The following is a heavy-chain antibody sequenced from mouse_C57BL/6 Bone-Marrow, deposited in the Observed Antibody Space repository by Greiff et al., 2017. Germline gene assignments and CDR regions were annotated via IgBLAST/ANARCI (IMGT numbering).Heavy chain of an antibody. Sequence: EVHLVESGGGLVKPGGSLKLSCAASGFTFSSYAMSWVRQTPEKRLEWVATISDGGSYTYYPDNVKGRFTISRDNAKNNLYLQMSHLKPEDTAMYYCAREGLVYYFDYWGQGTTLTVSS. CDR2: ISDGGSYT. CDR3: AREGLVYYFDY. CDR1: GFTFSSYA. V-gene: IGHV5-4*01. D-gene: IGHD3-1*01. J-gene: IGHJ2*01.